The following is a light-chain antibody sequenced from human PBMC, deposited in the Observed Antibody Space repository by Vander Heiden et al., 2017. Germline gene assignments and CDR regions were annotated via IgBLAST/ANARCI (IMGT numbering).Light chain of an antibody. CDR2: NTD. Sequence: QTVVTQVPSSSVSPAGTVTSTCGLTSGSVSNSLYPTCYHQTPGRAPRTLIYNTDTRSSAVPDRFSGAIVWNKAAIPITGAQADDESHYYCLLYMDSGIWVFGGGTKLTVL. CDR1: SGSVSNSLY. J-gene: IGLJ3*02. V-gene: IGLV8-61*01. CDR3: LLYMDSGIWV.